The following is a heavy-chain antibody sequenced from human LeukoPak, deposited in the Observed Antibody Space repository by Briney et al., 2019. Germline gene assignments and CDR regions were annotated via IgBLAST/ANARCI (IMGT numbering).Heavy chain of an antibody. J-gene: IGHJ4*02. D-gene: IGHD3-22*01. CDR1: GFTFSSYG. CDR2: IWYDGSNK. CDR3: ARGMYYYDSSGYSYFDY. V-gene: IGHV3-33*01. Sequence: GGSLRLSCAASGFTFSSYGMHWVRQAPGKGLEWVAVIWYDGSNKYYADSVKGRFTISRDNSKDTLYLQMNSLRAEDTAVYYCARGMYYYDSSGYSYFDYWGQGTLVTVSS.